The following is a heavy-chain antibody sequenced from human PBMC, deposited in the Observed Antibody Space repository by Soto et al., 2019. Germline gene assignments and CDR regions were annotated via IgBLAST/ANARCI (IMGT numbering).Heavy chain of an antibody. D-gene: IGHD5-18*01. Sequence: GASVKVSCIASGYTFTSYGIGWVRQAPGEGLEWMGWISVDDGDTNYAQNFQGRLTMSTDTSTSTAYMEMRSLRSDDTAVYYCARDQVAKWAPGSAMVNYYYGMDAWGQGTAVTVSS. J-gene: IGHJ6*02. CDR1: GYTFTSYG. CDR3: ARDQVAKWAPGSAMVNYYYGMDA. CDR2: ISVDDGDT. V-gene: IGHV1-18*04.